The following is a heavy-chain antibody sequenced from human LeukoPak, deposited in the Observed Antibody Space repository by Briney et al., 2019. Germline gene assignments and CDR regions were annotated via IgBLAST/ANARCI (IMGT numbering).Heavy chain of an antibody. D-gene: IGHD6-13*01. CDR3: AKDKSAAGTGGSFDY. V-gene: IGHV3-33*06. J-gene: IGHJ4*02. CDR2: IWYDGSNK. CDR1: GFTFSSYG. Sequence: PGRSLRLSCAASGFTFSSYGMHWVRQAPGKGLEWVAIIWYDGSNKYYADSVKGRFTISRDNSKNTLYLQMNSLRAEDTAVYYCAKDKSAAGTGGSFDYWGQGTLVTVSS.